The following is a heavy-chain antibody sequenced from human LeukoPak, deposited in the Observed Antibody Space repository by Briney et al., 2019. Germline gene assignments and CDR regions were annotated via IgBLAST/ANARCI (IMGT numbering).Heavy chain of an antibody. CDR3: ARAMYIVVVVAATDY. J-gene: IGHJ4*02. CDR1: GFTFSNYG. Sequence: PGGSLRLSCAASGFTFSNYGMNWVRQAPGKGLEWVSALSSSGGSTYYADSVKGRFTISRDNAKNSLYLQMNSLRAEDTAVYYCARAMYIVVVVAATDYWGQGTLVTVSS. D-gene: IGHD2-15*01. V-gene: IGHV3-23*01. CDR2: LSSSGGST.